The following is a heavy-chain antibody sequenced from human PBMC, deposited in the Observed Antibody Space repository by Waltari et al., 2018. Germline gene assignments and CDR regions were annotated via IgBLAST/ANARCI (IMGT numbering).Heavy chain of an antibody. Sequence: EVQLVESGGGLVKPGGSLRLSCAASGFTFSSYSMNWVRQAPGKGLEWVSSISSSSYIYYADSVKGRFTISRDNAKNSLYLQMNSLRAEDTAVYYCARICRTKCRDYWGQGTLVTVSS. V-gene: IGHV3-21*01. CDR2: ISSSSYI. D-gene: IGHD2-2*01. CDR3: ARICRTKCRDY. J-gene: IGHJ4*02. CDR1: GFTFSSYS.